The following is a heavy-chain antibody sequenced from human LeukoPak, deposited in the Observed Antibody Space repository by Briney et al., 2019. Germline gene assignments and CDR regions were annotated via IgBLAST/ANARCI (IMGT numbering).Heavy chain of an antibody. Sequence: ASVTVSCKASGYTFTSYYIHWVRQAPGHGLEWMGIINPTGGGKTYAEKFQGRVTMTRDTSTSTVYMDLSSLRSEDTAVYYCARGQTYSSSPPHDYWGQGTLVTVSS. D-gene: IGHD6-6*01. J-gene: IGHJ4*02. CDR2: INPTGGGK. V-gene: IGHV1-46*01. CDR3: ARGQTYSSSPPHDY. CDR1: GYTFTSYY.